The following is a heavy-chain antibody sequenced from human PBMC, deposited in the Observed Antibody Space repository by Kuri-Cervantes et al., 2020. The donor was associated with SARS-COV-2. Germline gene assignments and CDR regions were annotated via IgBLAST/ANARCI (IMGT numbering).Heavy chain of an antibody. Sequence: SETLSLTCAVYGGSFSKLIRQPPGKGLGWIGEINHSGTTNYNPSLKSRLTISVDTSKNQFSLKLSSVTAADTAVYYCARLYYDFWSALLNWFDPWGQGTLVTVSS. CDR1: GGSFSK. D-gene: IGHD3-3*01. CDR2: INHSGTT. CDR3: ARLYYDFWSALLNWFDP. V-gene: IGHV4-34*01. J-gene: IGHJ5*02.